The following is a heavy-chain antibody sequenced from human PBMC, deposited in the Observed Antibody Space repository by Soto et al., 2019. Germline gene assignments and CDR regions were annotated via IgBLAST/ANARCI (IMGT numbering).Heavy chain of an antibody. Sequence: QVQLMQSGAEVKKPGASVRVSCKASGYNLTSYGISWVRQAPGQGLEWMGWISPYNGNTNYAQKFQGRVTVTTDTSTSTAYMDLRSLRSDDTAVYYCAREGEYSGFDDDYYHYGMDVWGQGTTVTVSS. J-gene: IGHJ6*02. CDR2: ISPYNGNT. CDR1: GYNLTSYG. CDR3: AREGEYSGFDDDYYHYGMDV. V-gene: IGHV1-18*01. D-gene: IGHD5-12*01.